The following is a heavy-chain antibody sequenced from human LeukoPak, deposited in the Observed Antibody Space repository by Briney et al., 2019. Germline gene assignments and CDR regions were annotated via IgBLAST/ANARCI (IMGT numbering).Heavy chain of an antibody. CDR3: AKARMVRGVPGHYYYMDV. Sequence: GGSLRLSCAASGFTFSSYWMSWVRQAPGKGLEWVANIKKDGSKKYYVDSVKGRFTISRDNAKKSLYLQMNSLRAEDTAVYYCAKARMVRGVPGHYYYMDVWGKGTTVTVSS. J-gene: IGHJ6*03. CDR2: IKKDGSKK. D-gene: IGHD3-10*01. V-gene: IGHV3-7*01. CDR1: GFTFSSYW.